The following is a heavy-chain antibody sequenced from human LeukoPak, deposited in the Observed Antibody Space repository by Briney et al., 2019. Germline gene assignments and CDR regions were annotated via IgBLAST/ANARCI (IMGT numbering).Heavy chain of an antibody. V-gene: IGHV5-51*01. CDR1: GYSFTSYW. CDR3: ARLDSTPLGYCSSTSCWGWSWFDP. CDR2: IYPGDSDT. D-gene: IGHD2-2*01. Sequence: GESLKISCKGSGYSFTSYWIGWVRQMPGKGLEWMGIIYPGDSDTRYSPSFQGQVTISADKSICTAYLQWSSLKASDTAMYYCARLDSTPLGYCSSTSCWGWSWFDPWGQGTLVTVSS. J-gene: IGHJ5*02.